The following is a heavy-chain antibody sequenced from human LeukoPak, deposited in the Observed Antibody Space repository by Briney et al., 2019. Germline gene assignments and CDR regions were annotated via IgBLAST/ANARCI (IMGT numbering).Heavy chain of an antibody. CDR3: AREGYCTSTSCRLADY. CDR1: GYTFTSYG. D-gene: IGHD2-2*01. Sequence: ASLKISCKASGYTFTSYGISWVRQAPGQGLEWMGWISAYNGNTNYAQKLQGRVTMTTDTSTTTAYMELRSLRSDDTAVYYCAREGYCTSTSCRLADYWGQGTLVTVSS. V-gene: IGHV1-18*01. CDR2: ISAYNGNT. J-gene: IGHJ4*02.